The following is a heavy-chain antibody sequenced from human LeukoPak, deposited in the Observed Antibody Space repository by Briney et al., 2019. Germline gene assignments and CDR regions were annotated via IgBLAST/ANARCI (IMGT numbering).Heavy chain of an antibody. V-gene: IGHV4-59*01. CDR2: IYYSGST. Sequence: SETLSLTSTVSGGSISSYYWSWIRQPPGKGLEWIGYIYYSGSTNYNPSLKSRVTISVDTSKNQFSLKLSSVTAADTAVYYCARDDILTGYPLDYWGQGTLVTVSS. CDR3: ARDDILTGYPLDY. J-gene: IGHJ4*02. D-gene: IGHD3-9*01. CDR1: GGSISSYY.